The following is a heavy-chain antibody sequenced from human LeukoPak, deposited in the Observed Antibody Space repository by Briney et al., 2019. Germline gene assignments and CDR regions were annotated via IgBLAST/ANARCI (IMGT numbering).Heavy chain of an antibody. J-gene: IGHJ4*02. V-gene: IGHV3-30*02. CDR2: IRYDGSNK. Sequence: GGSLSLSCAASGFTFSSYGMSWVRQAPGKGLEWVAFIRYDGSNKYYADSVKGRFTISRDNSKNTLYLQMNSLRAEDTAVYYCAKGDTTWELPHDYWGQGTLVTVSS. CDR1: GFTFSSYG. D-gene: IGHD1-26*01. CDR3: AKGDTTWELPHDY.